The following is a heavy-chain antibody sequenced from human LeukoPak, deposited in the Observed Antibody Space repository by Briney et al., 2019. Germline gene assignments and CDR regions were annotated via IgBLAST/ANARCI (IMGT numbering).Heavy chain of an antibody. V-gene: IGHV3-23*01. D-gene: IGHD5-12*01. Sequence: GGSLRLSCAASGFTFSSYAMSWVRQAPGKGLEWVSAISGSGGSTYYADSVKGRFTISRDNSKNTLYLQMNSLRAEDTAVYYCPKARRRGRWLRLLAYRGHATLVTVAS. CDR1: GFTFSSYA. CDR2: ISGSGGST. J-gene: IGHJ4*03. CDR3: PKARRRGRWLRLLAY.